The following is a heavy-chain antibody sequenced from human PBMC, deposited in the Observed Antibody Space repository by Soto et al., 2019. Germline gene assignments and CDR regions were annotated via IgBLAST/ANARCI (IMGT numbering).Heavy chain of an antibody. CDR1: GGSISSGSYY. V-gene: IGHV4-31*03. Sequence: SETLSLTCTVSGGSISSGSYYWSWIRQHPGKGLEWIGYMYYSGSTDYNPSLKSRVAISVDTSKNQFSLKLNSVTAADTAAYYCARRPAGMFTYWYFDLWGRGTLVTVSS. CDR2: MYYSGST. CDR3: ARRPAGMFTYWYFDL. J-gene: IGHJ2*01. D-gene: IGHD2-2*01.